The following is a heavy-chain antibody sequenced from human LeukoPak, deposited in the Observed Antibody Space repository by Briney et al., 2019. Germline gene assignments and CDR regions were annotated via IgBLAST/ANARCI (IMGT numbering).Heavy chain of an antibody. Sequence: PGGSLRLSCAASGFTFSSYNMNWVRQAPGKGLEWVSSISSGSSYISYADSMKGRFTISRDNAKNSLYLQMNSLRAEDTAVYYCARVSSSWYWFDPWGQGTLVTVSS. J-gene: IGHJ5*02. CDR3: ARVSSSWYWFDP. V-gene: IGHV3-21*01. CDR1: GFTFSSYN. D-gene: IGHD6-13*01. CDR2: ISSGSSYI.